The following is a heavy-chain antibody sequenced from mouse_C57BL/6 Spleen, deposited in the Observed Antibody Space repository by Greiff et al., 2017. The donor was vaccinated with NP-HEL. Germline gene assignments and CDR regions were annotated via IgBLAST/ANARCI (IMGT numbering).Heavy chain of an antibody. CDR1: GYTFTSYW. D-gene: IGHD3-2*02. J-gene: IGHJ3*01. CDR3: ARGGSGAWFAY. Sequence: VQLQQSGAELVKPGASVKMSCKASGYTFTSYWITWVKQRPGQGLEWIGDIYPGSGSTNYNEKFKSKATLTVDTSSSTAYMQLSSLTSEYSAVYYCARGGSGAWFAYWGQGTLVTVSA. CDR2: IYPGSGST. V-gene: IGHV1-55*01.